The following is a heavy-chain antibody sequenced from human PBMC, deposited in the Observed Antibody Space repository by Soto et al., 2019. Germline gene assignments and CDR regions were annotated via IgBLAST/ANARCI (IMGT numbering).Heavy chain of an antibody. Sequence: SSETLSLTCTVSGGSINIGGYYWSWIRQHPGKGLEWIAYIYYAGSTYYNPSLKSRATISIDTSNNQCSLKLGSVTAADTAVYYCAGMPYTSGLRFDPWGPGTLVTVSS. V-gene: IGHV4-31*03. CDR1: GGSINIGGYY. J-gene: IGHJ5*02. CDR3: AGMPYTSGLRFDP. D-gene: IGHD6-19*01. CDR2: IYYAGST.